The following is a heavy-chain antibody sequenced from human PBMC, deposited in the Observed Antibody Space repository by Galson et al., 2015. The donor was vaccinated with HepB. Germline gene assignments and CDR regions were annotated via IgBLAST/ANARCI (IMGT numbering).Heavy chain of an antibody. Sequence: SLRLSCAASGFSFSSYAMSWVRQAPGKGLEWVSGISGSGGSTYDADSVKGRFTISRDNSKNTVYLQMNSLRAEDTAVYYCAKGGSGSNSRPHYFDYWGQGTLVTVSS. J-gene: IGHJ4*02. CDR1: GFSFSSYA. CDR3: AKGGSGSNSRPHYFDY. V-gene: IGHV3-23*01. D-gene: IGHD1-26*01. CDR2: ISGSGGST.